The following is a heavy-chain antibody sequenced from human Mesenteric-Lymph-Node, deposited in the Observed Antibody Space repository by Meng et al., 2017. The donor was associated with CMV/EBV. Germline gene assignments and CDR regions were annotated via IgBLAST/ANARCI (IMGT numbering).Heavy chain of an antibody. V-gene: IGHV3-53*01. J-gene: IGHJ4*02. CDR2: IYSGGST. CDR1: GFTVSSNY. Sequence: GESLKISCAASGFTVSSNYMSWVRQAPGKGLEWVSVIYSGGSTYYADSVKGRFTIYRDNSKNTLYLQMNSLRAEDTAVYYCARTGITIFGVVIGFDYWGQGTLVTVSS. CDR3: ARTGITIFGVVIGFDY. D-gene: IGHD3-3*01.